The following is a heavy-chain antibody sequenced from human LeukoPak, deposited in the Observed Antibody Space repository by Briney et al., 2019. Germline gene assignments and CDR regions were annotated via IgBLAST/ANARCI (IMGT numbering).Heavy chain of an antibody. CDR1: GGSFSGYY. CDR2: INHSGST. CDR3: ARGVTTVAVGHNWFDP. Sequence: PSETLSLTCAVYGGSFSGYYWSWIRQPPGKGLEWIGEINHSGSTNYNPSLKSRVTISVDTSKNQFSLKLSSVTAADTAVYYCARGVTTVAVGHNWFDPWGQGTLVTVSS. D-gene: IGHD4-11*01. J-gene: IGHJ5*02. V-gene: IGHV4-34*01.